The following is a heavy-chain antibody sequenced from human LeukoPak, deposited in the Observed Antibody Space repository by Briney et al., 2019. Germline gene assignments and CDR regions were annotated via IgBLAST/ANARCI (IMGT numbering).Heavy chain of an antibody. CDR3: AKSIAARPYYYGMDV. Sequence: GGSLRLSCVVSGFTVSGNYMSWVRQAPGKGLEWVSVIYSGGSTYYADSVKGRFTISRDNSKNTLYLQMNSLRAEDTAVYYCAKSIAARPYYYGMDVWGQGTTVTVSS. CDR2: IYSGGST. J-gene: IGHJ6*02. D-gene: IGHD6-6*01. V-gene: IGHV3-66*01. CDR1: GFTVSGNY.